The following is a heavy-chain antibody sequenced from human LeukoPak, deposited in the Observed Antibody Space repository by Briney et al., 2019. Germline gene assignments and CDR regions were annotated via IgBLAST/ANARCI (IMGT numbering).Heavy chain of an antibody. CDR3: GRLNLPAVSGAFDY. D-gene: IGHD2-2*01. J-gene: IGHJ4*02. CDR2: IHSSGTT. Sequence: SSETLSLTCTVSGGSISTYYWSWIRQLAGKGLEWIGRIHSSGTTHYNPSLRSRVTLSIDTSKNQFSLKLSSVTAADTAVYYCGRLNLPAVSGAFDYWGQGTLVTVSS. CDR1: GGSISTYY. V-gene: IGHV4-4*07.